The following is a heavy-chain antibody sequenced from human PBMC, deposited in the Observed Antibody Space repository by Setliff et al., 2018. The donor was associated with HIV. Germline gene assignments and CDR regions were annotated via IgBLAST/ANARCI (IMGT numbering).Heavy chain of an antibody. CDR2: IWYDGSNK. J-gene: IGHJ4*02. CDR3: ARERLRFLEWLPLDY. Sequence: GGSLRLSCAASGFTFGSYGMHWVRQAPGKGLEWVAVIWYDGSNKYYADSVKGRFTISRDNSKNTLYLQMNSLRAEDTAVYYCARERLRFLEWLPLDYWGQGTLVTVSS. CDR1: GFTFGSYG. D-gene: IGHD3-3*01. V-gene: IGHV3-30*19.